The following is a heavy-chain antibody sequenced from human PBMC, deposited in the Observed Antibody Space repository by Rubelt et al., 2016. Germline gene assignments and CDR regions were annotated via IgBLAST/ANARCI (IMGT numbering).Heavy chain of an antibody. J-gene: IGHJ6*02. CDR2: IYYSGST. V-gene: IGHV4-34*11. D-gene: IGHD4-11*01. Sequence: QVQLQQWGAGLLKPSETLSLTCAVYDGSISGYYWAWIRQPPGKGLEWIGYIYYSGSTNYNPPLKSRGTISVDTSKNQFSLKLSSVTAADTAVYYCASPDYSNYYGMDVWGQGTTVTVSS. CDR3: ASPDYSNYYGMDV. CDR1: DGSISGYY.